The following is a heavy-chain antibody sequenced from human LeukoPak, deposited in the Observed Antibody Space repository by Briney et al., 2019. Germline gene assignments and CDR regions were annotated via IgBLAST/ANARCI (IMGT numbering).Heavy chain of an antibody. V-gene: IGHV3-74*01. J-gene: IGHJ5*02. CDR1: GFTFSSHW. CDR2: INSDGSST. CDR3: ARSLGYCSSTSCSNWFDP. D-gene: IGHD2-2*01. Sequence: GGSLRLSCAASGFTFSSHWMHWVRQAPGKGLVWVSRINSDGSSTSYADSVKGRFTISRDNAKNTLYLQMNSLRAEDTAVYYCARSLGYCSSTSCSNWFDPWGQGTLVTVSS.